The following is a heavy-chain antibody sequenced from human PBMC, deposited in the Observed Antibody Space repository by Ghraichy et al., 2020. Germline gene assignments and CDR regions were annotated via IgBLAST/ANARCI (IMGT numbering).Heavy chain of an antibody. V-gene: IGHV1-2*02. CDR2: INPNSGGS. Sequence: ASVKVSCKASGYSLTGSFIHWVRQAPGQGLEWMGWINPNSGGSNFAQKFQGRVTMTRDSSISTAYLELRSDDTAVYYCARDYCSGGRCYFDYWGQGTLVTVSS. D-gene: IGHD2-8*02. J-gene: IGHJ4*02. CDR1: GYSLTGSF. CDR3: ARDYCSGGRCYFDY.